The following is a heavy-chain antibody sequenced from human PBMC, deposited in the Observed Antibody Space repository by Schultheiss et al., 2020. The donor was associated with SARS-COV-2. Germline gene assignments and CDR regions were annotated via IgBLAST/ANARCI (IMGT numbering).Heavy chain of an antibody. V-gene: IGHV4-38-2*02. CDR3: ARDRLLWFRELLIDYYGMDV. CDR2: IYHSGST. J-gene: IGHJ6*02. D-gene: IGHD3-10*01. CDR1: GYSISSGYY. Sequence: SETLSLTCAVSGYSISSGYYWGWIRQHPGKGLEWIGYIYHSGSTNYNPSLKSRVTISVDTSKNQFSLKLSSVTAADTAVYYCARDRLLWFRELLIDYYGMDVWGQGTTVTVSS.